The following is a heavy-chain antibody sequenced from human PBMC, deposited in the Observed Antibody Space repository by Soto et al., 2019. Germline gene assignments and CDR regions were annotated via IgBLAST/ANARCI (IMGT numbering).Heavy chain of an antibody. CDR1: GFTFSSYA. D-gene: IGHD6-19*01. CDR2: ISGSGGST. V-gene: IGHV3-23*01. J-gene: IGHJ6*02. CDR3: AKVGSGWFVHGMDV. Sequence: GGSLRLSCAASGFTFSSYAMSWVRQAPGKGLEWVSAISGSGGSTYYADSVKGRFTISRDNSKNTLYLQMNSLRAEDTAVYYCAKVGSGWFVHGMDVWGQGTTVTVSS.